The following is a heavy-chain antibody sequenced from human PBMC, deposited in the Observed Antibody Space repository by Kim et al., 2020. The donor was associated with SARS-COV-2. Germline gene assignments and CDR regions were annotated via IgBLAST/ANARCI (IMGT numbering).Heavy chain of an antibody. Sequence: GGSLRLSCAASGFTFSSYAMSWVRQAPGKGLEWVSAISGSGGSTYYADSVKGRFTISRDNSKNTLYLQMNSLRAEDTAVYYCAAHYGSGSHYPIDYWGQGTLVTVSS. V-gene: IGHV3-23*01. D-gene: IGHD3-10*01. CDR2: ISGSGGST. CDR3: AAHYGSGSHYPIDY. J-gene: IGHJ4*02. CDR1: GFTFSSYA.